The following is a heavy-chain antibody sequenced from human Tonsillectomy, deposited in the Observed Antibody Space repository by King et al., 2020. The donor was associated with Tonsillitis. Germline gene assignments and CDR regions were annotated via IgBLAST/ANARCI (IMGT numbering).Heavy chain of an antibody. CDR2: IYSGGST. CDR1: GFTVSSNY. J-gene: IGHJ4*02. CDR3: ARGGYYYGSGTPY. Sequence: VQLVESGGGLVQPGGSLRLSCAASGFTVSSNYMSWVRQAPGKGLEWVSVIYSGGSTYYADSVKGRFTISRDNSKNTLYLQMNSLRAEDTAVYYCARGGYYYGSGTPYWGQGTLVTVSS. V-gene: IGHV3-66*01. D-gene: IGHD3-10*01.